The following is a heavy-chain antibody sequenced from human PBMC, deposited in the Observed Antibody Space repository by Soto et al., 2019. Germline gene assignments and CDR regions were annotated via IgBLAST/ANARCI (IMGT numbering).Heavy chain of an antibody. CDR2: IYWDDDK. J-gene: IGHJ4*02. V-gene: IGHV2-5*02. CDR3: AHRRPHSGDSNNGYFDS. CDR1: GFSLTTSGVG. Sequence: QITLKESGPTLVTPTQTLTLTCTFSGFSLTTSGVGVGWIRQPPGKALEFLVFIYWDDDKRYSPSLRSRLTITKAASKNQVVITLDNMDTEETTTYYCAHRRPHSGDSNNGYFDSWGQGTLVTVS. D-gene: IGHD4-17*01.